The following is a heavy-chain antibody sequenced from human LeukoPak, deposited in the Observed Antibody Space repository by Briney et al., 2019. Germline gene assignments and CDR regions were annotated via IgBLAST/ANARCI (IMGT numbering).Heavy chain of an antibody. CDR3: AKEAVDYDILTGYYTTGYFDY. D-gene: IGHD3-9*01. Sequence: GGSLRLSCAASGFTFSSYAMSWVRQAPGKGLEWLSGISGSGGNTYYADSVKGRFTISRDNSKNTLYLQMSSLRAEDTAVYYCAKEAVDYDILTGYYTTGYFDYWGQGTLVTVSS. CDR2: ISGSGGNT. V-gene: IGHV3-23*01. CDR1: GFTFSSYA. J-gene: IGHJ4*02.